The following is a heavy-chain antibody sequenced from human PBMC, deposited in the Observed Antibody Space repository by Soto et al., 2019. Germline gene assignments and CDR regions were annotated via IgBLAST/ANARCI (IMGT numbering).Heavy chain of an antibody. Sequence: ASVKVSCKASGYTFTGYYMHWVRQAPGQGLEWMGWINPNSGGTNYAQKFQGWVTMTRDTSISTAYMELSRLRSDDTAVYYCARGGVGGDSLYYYYMDVWGKGTTVTVSS. D-gene: IGHD2-21*02. CDR3: ARGGVGGDSLYYYYMDV. CDR1: GYTFTGYY. CDR2: INPNSGGT. V-gene: IGHV1-2*04. J-gene: IGHJ6*03.